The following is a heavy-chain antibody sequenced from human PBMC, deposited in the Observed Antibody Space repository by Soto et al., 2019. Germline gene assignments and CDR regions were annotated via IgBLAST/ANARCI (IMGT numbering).Heavy chain of an antibody. CDR2: IRGGGNT. Sequence: EVPLVESGGGLVQPGGSLRLSCAASGFTVSTDWMYWVRQAPGKGLEWVSVIRGGGNTFYADSVEGRFTISRDNSKNTVYLQMNGLRVEDTAMYYCVRENYYYGMDVWGQGTTVTVSS. V-gene: IGHV3-66*01. CDR1: GFTVSTDW. J-gene: IGHJ6*02. CDR3: VRENYYYGMDV.